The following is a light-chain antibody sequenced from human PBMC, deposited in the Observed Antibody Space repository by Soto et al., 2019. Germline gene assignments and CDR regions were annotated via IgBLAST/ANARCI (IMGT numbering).Light chain of an antibody. V-gene: IGKV1-5*01. J-gene: IGKJ3*01. CDR3: QEYNSYSSM. CDR1: QSVSSNY. Sequence: TQSPANLSLSPWERSTLSCSASQSVSSNYLAWYRRKTGKAPKLLIYDDCPLESGGPSRFSGSGSGTEFTLHICSLQPDDFATYYCQEYNSYSSMFGPGTKVDI. CDR2: DDC.